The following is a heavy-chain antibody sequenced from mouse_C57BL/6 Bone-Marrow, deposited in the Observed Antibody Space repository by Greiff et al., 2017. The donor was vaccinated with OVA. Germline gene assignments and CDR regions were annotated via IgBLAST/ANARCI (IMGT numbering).Heavy chain of an antibody. V-gene: IGHV3-8*01. CDR3: ARGDYRAMDY. Sequence: VQLKESGPGLAKPSQTLSLTCSVTGYSITSDYWHWIRKFPGNKLEYMGYISYSGSTYYNPSLKSRISITRDTSKNQYYLQLNSVTTEDTATYYCARGDYRAMDYWGQGTSVTVSS. J-gene: IGHJ4*01. D-gene: IGHD2-4*01. CDR1: GYSITSDY. CDR2: ISYSGST.